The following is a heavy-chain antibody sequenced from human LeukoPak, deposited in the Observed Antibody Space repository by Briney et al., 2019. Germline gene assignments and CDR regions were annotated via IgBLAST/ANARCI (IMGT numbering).Heavy chain of an antibody. CDR3: ARSRGIPEYYFDY. CDR1: GGTSSSYA. D-gene: IGHD2-21*01. CDR2: IIPIFGTA. Sequence: SVKVSCKASGGTSSSYAISWVRPAPGQGLEWMGGIIPIFGTANYAQKFQGRVTITADESTSTAYMELSSLRSEDTAVHYCARSRGIPEYYFDYWGQGTLVTVSS. J-gene: IGHJ4*02. V-gene: IGHV1-69*13.